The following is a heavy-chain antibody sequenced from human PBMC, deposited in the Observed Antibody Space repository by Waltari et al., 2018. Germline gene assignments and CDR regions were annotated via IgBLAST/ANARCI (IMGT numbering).Heavy chain of an antibody. J-gene: IGHJ4*02. V-gene: IGHV3-7*04. CDR3: AGAGLDW. CDR2: INQEETDK. Sequence: EVQLVESGGGLVQPGGSLRLFCAASGFTFNNYYMSWARQAPGKGWEWGANINQEETDKNYLDSVKGRFTISRDNTKNSLFLQMNSLRVEDTAVYYCAGAGLDWWGQGTLVTVSS. CDR1: GFTFNNYY.